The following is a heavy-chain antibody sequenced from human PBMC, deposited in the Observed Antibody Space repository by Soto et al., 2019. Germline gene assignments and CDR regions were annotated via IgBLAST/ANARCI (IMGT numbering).Heavy chain of an antibody. CDR2: ISYDGSNK. J-gene: IGHJ4*02. CDR3: AKDQVEGRYDFWSGYSFDY. CDR1: GFTFSSYG. V-gene: IGHV3-30*18. Sequence: QVQLVESGEGVVQPGRSLRLSCAASGFTFSSYGMHWVRQAPGKGLEWVAVISYDGSNKYYADSVKGRFTISRDNSKNTLYLQMNSLRAEDTAVYYCAKDQVEGRYDFWSGYSFDYWGQGTLVTVSS. D-gene: IGHD3-3*01.